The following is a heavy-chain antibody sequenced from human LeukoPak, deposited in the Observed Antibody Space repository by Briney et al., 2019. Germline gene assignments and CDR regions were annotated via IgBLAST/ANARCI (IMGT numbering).Heavy chain of an antibody. J-gene: IGHJ3*02. V-gene: IGHV4-59*11. CDR3: ARETTVVTPGRSDVFDI. D-gene: IGHD4-23*01. CDR1: GGSISSHY. CDR2: IYYSGST. Sequence: SENLSLNCTVSGGSISSHYWNWIRQPPGKGREWFGYIYYSGSTNYNPSLKSRVTISVDTSKNQFSLKLSSVTAADTAVYYCARETTVVTPGRSDVFDIWGQGTMVTVSS.